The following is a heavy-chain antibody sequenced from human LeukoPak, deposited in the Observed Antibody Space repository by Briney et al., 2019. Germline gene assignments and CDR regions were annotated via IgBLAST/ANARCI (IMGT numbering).Heavy chain of an antibody. V-gene: IGHV4-59*01. Sequence: SETLSLTCTVSGGSISSYYWSWIRQPPGKGLEWIGYIYYSGSTNYNPSLKSRVTISVDTSKNQFSLELSSVTAADTAVYYCERGPSRGQTDSSGYYYYWGQGTLVTVSS. J-gene: IGHJ4*02. CDR2: IYYSGST. CDR1: GGSISSYY. D-gene: IGHD3-22*01. CDR3: ERGPSRGQTDSSGYYYY.